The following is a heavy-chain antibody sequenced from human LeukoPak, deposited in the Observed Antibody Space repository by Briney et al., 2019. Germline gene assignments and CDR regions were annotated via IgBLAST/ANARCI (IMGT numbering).Heavy chain of an antibody. CDR2: ISGSGGST. Sequence: GGSLRLSCAASGFTFSSYAMSWVRQAPGKGLEWVSAISGSGGSTYYADSVKGRFTISRDNSKNTLYLQMNSLRAEDTAVYYCAKDRSSTRTLGDYYMGVWGKGTTVTVS. J-gene: IGHJ6*03. CDR3: AKDRSSTRTLGDYYMGV. CDR1: GFTFSSYA. D-gene: IGHD2-2*01. V-gene: IGHV3-23*01.